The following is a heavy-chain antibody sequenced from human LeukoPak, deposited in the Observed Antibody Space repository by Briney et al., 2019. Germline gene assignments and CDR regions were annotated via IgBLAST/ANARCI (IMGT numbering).Heavy chain of an antibody. CDR1: GFTFSSYS. J-gene: IGHJ6*03. V-gene: IGHV3-21*01. Sequence: GGSLRLSCAASGFTFSSYSMNWVRQAPGKGLEWVSSISSSSSYIYYADSVKGRFTISRDNAKNSLYLQMNSLRAEDTAVYYCARDQSYCSSTSCFSPVYYYYYYMDVWGKGTTVTVSS. CDR2: ISSSSSYI. CDR3: ARDQSYCSSTSCFSPVYYYYYYMDV. D-gene: IGHD2-2*01.